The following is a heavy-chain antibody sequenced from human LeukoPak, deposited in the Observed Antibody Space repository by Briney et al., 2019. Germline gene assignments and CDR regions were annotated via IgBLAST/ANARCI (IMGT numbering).Heavy chain of an antibody. V-gene: IGHV4-34*01. Sequence: KPSETLSLTCAVYGGSFTGYFWSWIRQSPGKGPECVAEINHSGSAKYNPSLKGRVTISPDTSKNQFSLQLNSVTPEDTAVYYCARDSYDSSGYYYGYFDYWGQGTLVTVSS. D-gene: IGHD3-22*01. CDR1: GGSFTGYF. CDR2: INHSGSA. J-gene: IGHJ4*02. CDR3: ARDSYDSSGYYYGYFDY.